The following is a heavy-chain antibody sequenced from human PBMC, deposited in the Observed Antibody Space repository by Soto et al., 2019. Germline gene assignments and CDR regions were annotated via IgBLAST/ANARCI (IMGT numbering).Heavy chain of an antibody. J-gene: IGHJ5*02. CDR3: ARGNPYYYDSSGWFDP. D-gene: IGHD3-22*01. V-gene: IGHV4-59*01. CDR1: GGSISSYY. CDR2: IYYSGST. Sequence: QVQLQESGPGLVKPSETLSLTCTVSGGSISSYYWSWIRQPPGKGLEWIGYIYYSGSTNYNPSLKLRVTISVDTSKNQFSLKLSSVTAADTAVYYCARGNPYYYDSSGWFDPWGQGTLVTVSS.